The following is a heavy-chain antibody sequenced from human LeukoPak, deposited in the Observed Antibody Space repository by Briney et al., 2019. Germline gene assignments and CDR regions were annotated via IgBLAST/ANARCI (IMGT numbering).Heavy chain of an antibody. D-gene: IGHD1-26*01. Sequence: GGSLRLSCAASGFTVSSNYMSWVRQAPGKGLEWVSVIYSGGSTYYADSVKGRFTISRDNSKNTLYLQMSSLRAEDTAVYYCAREGGSGSYYYYYGMDVWGQGTTVTVSS. CDR3: AREGGSGSYYYYYGMDV. J-gene: IGHJ6*02. CDR1: GFTVSSNY. CDR2: IYSGGST. V-gene: IGHV3-53*01.